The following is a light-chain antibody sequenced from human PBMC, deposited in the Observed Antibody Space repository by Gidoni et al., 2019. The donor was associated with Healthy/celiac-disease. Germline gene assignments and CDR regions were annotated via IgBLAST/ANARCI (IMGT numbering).Light chain of an antibody. CDR2: DAS. J-gene: IGKJ4*01. Sequence: EIVLTQSPATLSLSPGERATLSCRASQSVSSYLAWYQQKPVQAPRLLIYDASNRATGIPARFSGSGSGTDFTLTISSLAPEDFAVYYCQQRSNWPLTFGGGTKLEIK. V-gene: IGKV3-11*01. CDR3: QQRSNWPLT. CDR1: QSVSSY.